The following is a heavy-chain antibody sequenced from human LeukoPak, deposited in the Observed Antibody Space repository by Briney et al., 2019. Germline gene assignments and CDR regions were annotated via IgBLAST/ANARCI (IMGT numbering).Heavy chain of an antibody. CDR1: GFTFSSYG. Sequence: PGGSLRLSCAASGFTFSSYGMRWVRQAPGKGLEWVAVISYDGSNKYYPDSVKGRFTISRDNSKNTLYLQMNSLRAEDTAVYYCAKDRGSYGDLDYWGQGTLVTVSS. V-gene: IGHV3-30*18. CDR2: ISYDGSNK. CDR3: AKDRGSYGDLDY. D-gene: IGHD1-26*01. J-gene: IGHJ4*02.